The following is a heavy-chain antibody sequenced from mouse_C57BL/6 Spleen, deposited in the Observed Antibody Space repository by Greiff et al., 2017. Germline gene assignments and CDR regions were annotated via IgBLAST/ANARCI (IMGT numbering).Heavy chain of an antibody. Sequence: VQLQQSGPELVKPGASVKMSCKASGYTFTDYSMHWVKQSPGKSLEWIGDINPNNGGTIYNQKFKGKATLTVDKSSSTAYMELRSLTSEDTAVYYCAREGGSCGFAYWGQGTLVTVSA. CDR2: INPNNGGT. CDR3: AREGGSCGFAY. V-gene: IGHV1-18*01. CDR1: GYTFTDYS. D-gene: IGHD1-1*01. J-gene: IGHJ3*01.